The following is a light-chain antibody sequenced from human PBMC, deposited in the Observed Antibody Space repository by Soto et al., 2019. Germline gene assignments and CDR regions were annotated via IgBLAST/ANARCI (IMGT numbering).Light chain of an antibody. CDR3: CSYAGTYPFV. CDR1: SSDVGGYNY. J-gene: IGLJ1*01. V-gene: IGLV2-11*01. Sequence: QSALTQPRSVSGSPGQSVTISCTGTSSDVGGYNYVSWYQQHPGKAPKLMIFDVNKRPSGVPDRISGSKFGNTASLTISGLQTEDEADYYFCSYAGTYPFVFGSGTKLTVI. CDR2: DVN.